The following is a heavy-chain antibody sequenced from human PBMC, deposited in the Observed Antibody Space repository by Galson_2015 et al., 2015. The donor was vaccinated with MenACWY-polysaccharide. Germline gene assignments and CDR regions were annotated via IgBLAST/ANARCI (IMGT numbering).Heavy chain of an antibody. CDR1: GFTFSSYS. J-gene: IGHJ4*02. CDR3: AREAVAAF. CDR2: ISSSSSTI. D-gene: IGHD6-19*01. Sequence: SLRLSCAASGFTFSSYSMNWVRQAPGKGLEWVSYISSSSSTIYYADSVKGRFTISRDSAKNSLYLQMNSLRAEDTAVYYCAREAVAAFWGQGTLVTVSS. V-gene: IGHV3-48*01.